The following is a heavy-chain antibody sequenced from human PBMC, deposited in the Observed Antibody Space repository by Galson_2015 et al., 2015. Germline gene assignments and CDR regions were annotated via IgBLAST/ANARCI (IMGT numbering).Heavy chain of an antibody. J-gene: IGHJ3*01. CDR2: IGFGGDT. Sequence: SLRLSCAASGFTFSDYDMHWVRQASGKGLEWVSGIGFGGDTYYPDSVKGRFTVSRENAKNSLFLQMNSLRAGDTAIYYCARLKYYSDIGGYSPALDLWGQGTMVTVSS. V-gene: IGHV3-13*01. D-gene: IGHD3-22*01. CDR1: GFTFSDYD. CDR3: ARLKYYSDIGGYSPALDL.